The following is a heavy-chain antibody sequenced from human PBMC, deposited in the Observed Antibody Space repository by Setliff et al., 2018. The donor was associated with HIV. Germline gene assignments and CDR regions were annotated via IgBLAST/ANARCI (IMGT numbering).Heavy chain of an antibody. CDR3: ARDLGTRGSGSYGRFDY. Sequence: PSETLSLTCTVSGGSISSYYWSWIRQPPGKGLEWIGYIYYSGSTNYNPSLKSRVTISVDTSKNRFSLKLSSVTAADTAVYYCARDLGTRGSGSYGRFDYWGQGTLVTVSS. V-gene: IGHV4-59*01. CDR2: IYYSGST. J-gene: IGHJ4*02. CDR1: GGSISSYY. D-gene: IGHD3-10*01.